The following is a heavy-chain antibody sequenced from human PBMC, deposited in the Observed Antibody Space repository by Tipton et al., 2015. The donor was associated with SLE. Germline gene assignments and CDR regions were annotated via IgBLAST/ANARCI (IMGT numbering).Heavy chain of an antibody. J-gene: IGHJ4*02. CDR1: GFALSDYY. V-gene: IGHV3-11*01. CDR2: ISSSGYTI. Sequence: SLRLSCAASGFALSDYYMTWIRQAPGKGLEWVSYISSSGYTIYYADSVKGRFTISRDNAKKSLYLQMNSLRAEDTAVYYCARVSKSDSVFDYWDQGTLVTVSS. CDR3: ARVSKSDSVFDY.